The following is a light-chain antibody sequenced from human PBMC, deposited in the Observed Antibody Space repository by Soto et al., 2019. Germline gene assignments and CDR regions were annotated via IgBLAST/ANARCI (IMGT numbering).Light chain of an antibody. Sequence: QSVLTQPPSASGSPGQSVTISCTGTSSDIGGYNFVSWYQQHPGKAPKLMIDEVNKRPSGVPDRFSGSKSGNTASLTVSGLQAEDDDDYYCSSYADTNNLVFGGGTKVTVL. J-gene: IGLJ2*01. CDR2: EVN. CDR3: SSYADTNNLV. V-gene: IGLV2-8*01. CDR1: SSDIGGYNF.